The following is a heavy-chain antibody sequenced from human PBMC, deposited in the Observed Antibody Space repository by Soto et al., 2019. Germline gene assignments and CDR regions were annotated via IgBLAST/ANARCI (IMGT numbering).Heavy chain of an antibody. J-gene: IGHJ4*02. V-gene: IGHV4-4*02. D-gene: IGHD1-26*01. CDR2: IAHDGHT. CDR3: AGGRDYDY. CDR1: GGSITTSVL. Sequence: SETLSLTCDVSGGSITTSVLWTVVRQCPGRALEWIGEIAHDGHTNYNPSLSRRVSMSVDLSNSQFSLNVASVNPSDTAVYFCAGGRDYDYWGQGTLVTVSS.